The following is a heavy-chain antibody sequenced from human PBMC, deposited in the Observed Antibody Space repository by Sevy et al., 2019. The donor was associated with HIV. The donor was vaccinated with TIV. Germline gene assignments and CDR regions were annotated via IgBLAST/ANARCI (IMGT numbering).Heavy chain of an antibody. V-gene: IGHV5-51*01. CDR1: GYSFTSYW. CDR2: IYPGDSVT. J-gene: IGHJ3*02. Sequence: GESLKISCKGSGYSFTSYWIGWVRQMPGKGLEWMGIIYPGDSVTRYSPSFQGQVTIPADKSISTAYLQWSSLKASDTAMYYCARRGIVVVTPFDIWGQGTMVTVSS. D-gene: IGHD3-22*01. CDR3: ARRGIVVVTPFDI.